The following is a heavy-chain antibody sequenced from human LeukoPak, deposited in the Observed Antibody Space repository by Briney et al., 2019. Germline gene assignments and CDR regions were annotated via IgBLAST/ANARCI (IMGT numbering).Heavy chain of an antibody. Sequence: SVKVSGKASGGTFSSYAISWVRQAPGQGLEWMGRIIPIFGIANYAQKFQGRVTITADKSTSTAYMELSSLRSEDTAVYYCARSGGSVPYFDYWGQGTLVTVSS. CDR2: IIPIFGIA. V-gene: IGHV1-69*04. D-gene: IGHD3-10*01. CDR1: GGTFSSYA. J-gene: IGHJ4*02. CDR3: ARSGGSVPYFDY.